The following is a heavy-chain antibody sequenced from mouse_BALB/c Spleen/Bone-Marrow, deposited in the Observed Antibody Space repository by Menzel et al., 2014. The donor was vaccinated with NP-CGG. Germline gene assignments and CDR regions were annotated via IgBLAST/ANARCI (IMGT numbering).Heavy chain of an antibody. CDR1: GFTFSSYA. V-gene: IGHV5-6-5*01. CDR3: ASLYFYGSSYYTMDY. D-gene: IGHD1-1*01. Sequence: EVMLVESGGGLVKPGGSLKLSCAASGFTFSSYATSWVRQTPEKRLEWVASISSGGSTYYPDSVKGRFTISRDNARNILYLQMSSLRSEDTAMYYCASLYFYGSSYYTMDYWGQGTSVTVSS. CDR2: ISSGGST. J-gene: IGHJ4*01.